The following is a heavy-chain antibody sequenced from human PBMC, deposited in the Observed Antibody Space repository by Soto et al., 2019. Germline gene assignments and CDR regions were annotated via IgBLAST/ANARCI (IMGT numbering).Heavy chain of an antibody. V-gene: IGHV4-31*03. CDR2: IYYSGST. Sequence: TLSITCTVSGGSISSGGYYWSWIRQHPGKGLEWIGYIYYSGSTYYNPSLKSRVTISVDTSKNQFSLKLSSVTAADTAVYYCARGGSSHSSSSGFGYWGQGTLVTVSS. J-gene: IGHJ4*02. CDR1: GGSISSGGYY. CDR3: ARGGSSHSSSSGFGY. D-gene: IGHD6-6*01.